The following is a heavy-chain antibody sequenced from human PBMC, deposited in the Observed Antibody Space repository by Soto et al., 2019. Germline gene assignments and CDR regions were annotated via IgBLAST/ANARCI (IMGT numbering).Heavy chain of an antibody. Sequence: GGSLRLSYAVSGFIFSRYSMNWVRQAPGKGLEWVSSIGTSGSYIYYADSVKGRFTISRDNSKNTLYLQMNSLRAEDTAVYYCARDRDGDYVYYGMDVWGQGTTVTVSS. CDR2: IGTSGSYI. CDR1: GFIFSRYS. V-gene: IGHV3-21*01. J-gene: IGHJ6*02. CDR3: ARDRDGDYVYYGMDV. D-gene: IGHD4-17*01.